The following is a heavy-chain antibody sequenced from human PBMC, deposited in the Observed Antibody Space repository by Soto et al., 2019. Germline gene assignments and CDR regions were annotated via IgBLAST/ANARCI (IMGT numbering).Heavy chain of an antibody. V-gene: IGHV4-31*03. CDR3: ARVGSGSYYYYYYMDV. CDR1: GGSISSGGYY. D-gene: IGHD3-10*01. CDR2: IYYSGST. J-gene: IGHJ6*03. Sequence: SETLSLTCTVSGGSISSGGYYWSWIRQHPGKGLEWIGYIYYSGSTYYNPSLKSRVTISVDTSKNQFSLKLSSVTAADTAVYYCARVGSGSYYYYYYMDVWGKGTTVTVSS.